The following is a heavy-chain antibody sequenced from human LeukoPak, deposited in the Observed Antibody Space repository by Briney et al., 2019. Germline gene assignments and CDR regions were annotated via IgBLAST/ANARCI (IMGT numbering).Heavy chain of an antibody. CDR2: IYSSGST. V-gene: IGHV4-4*07. J-gene: IGHJ4*02. CDR1: GGSISGYY. CDR3: ARDGYSSWYYFDY. Sequence: SETLSLTCTVSGGSISGYYWSWIRQPAGKGLEWIGRIYSSGSTDYNPSLKSRVTMSLDTSKNQFSLNLRSVTAADTAVYYCARDGYSSWYYFDYWGQGTLVTVSP. D-gene: IGHD2-2*03.